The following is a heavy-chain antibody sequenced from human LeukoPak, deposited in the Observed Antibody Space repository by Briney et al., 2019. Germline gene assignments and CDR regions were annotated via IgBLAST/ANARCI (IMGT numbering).Heavy chain of an antibody. V-gene: IGHV3-48*03. J-gene: IGHJ4*02. CDR2: ISSSGTTT. D-gene: IGHD5-12*01. CDR3: TTQTVATNFDY. CDR1: GFSFSVYE. Sequence: PGGSLRLSCAASGFSFSVYEMHWVRQAPGKGLEWISDISSSGTTTYYADSVKGRFTISRDNAKNSLYLQMNSLRAEDTAVYYCTTQTVATNFDYWGQGTLVTVSS.